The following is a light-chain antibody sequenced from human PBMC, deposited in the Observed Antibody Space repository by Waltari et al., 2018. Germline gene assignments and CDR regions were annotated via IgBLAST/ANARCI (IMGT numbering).Light chain of an antibody. Sequence: QSALTQPPSVSGSPGQSVTISCTRTTSDLFGYRRLSWYHQAPGTAPKLLIFEVSNRPSGVPDRFSGSKSGNTASLTISDLQAEDESHYYCAAWTDTSKIVFGGGTRVTVL. V-gene: IGLV2-18*02. CDR3: AAWTDTSKIV. CDR2: EVS. J-gene: IGLJ2*01. CDR1: TSDLFGYRR.